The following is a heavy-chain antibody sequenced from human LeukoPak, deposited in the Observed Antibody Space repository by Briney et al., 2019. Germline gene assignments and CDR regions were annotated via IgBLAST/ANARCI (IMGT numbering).Heavy chain of an antibody. CDR2: IYHSGST. J-gene: IGHJ5*02. CDR3: ARGDGDCPNWFDP. V-gene: IGHV4-30-2*01. CDR1: SGSICSGGYS. D-gene: IGHD2-21*02. Sequence: SETVSLTCAVSSGSICSGGYSWRWIRQPPGKGLELNGYIYHSGSTYNNPCFKSRVTKSVNRSKNQFSLKLSSVTAADTAVYYCARGDGDCPNWFDPWGQGNLVTVSS.